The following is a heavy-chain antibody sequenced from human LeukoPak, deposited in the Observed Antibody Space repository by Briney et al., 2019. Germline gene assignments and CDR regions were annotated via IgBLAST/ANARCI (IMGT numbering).Heavy chain of an antibody. CDR3: ASLGSDSGFDY. CDR2: INPSGGST. CDR1: GYTFTSYY. V-gene: IGHV1-46*01. J-gene: IGHJ4*02. D-gene: IGHD4-17*01. Sequence: ASVKVSCKASGYTFTSYYTHWVRQAPGQGLEWMGIINPSGGSTSYAQKFQGRVTMTRDTSTSTVYMELSSLRSEDTAVYYCASLGSDSGFDYWGQGTLVTVSS.